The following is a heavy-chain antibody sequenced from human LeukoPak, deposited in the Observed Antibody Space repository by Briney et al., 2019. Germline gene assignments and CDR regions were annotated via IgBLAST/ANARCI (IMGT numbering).Heavy chain of an antibody. V-gene: IGHV1-18*01. Sequence: ASVKVSCKASGYTFTSYGISWVRQAPGQGLEWMGRISAYNGNTNYAQKLQGRVTMTTDTSTSTAYMELRSLRSDDTAVYYCARVVIGWLVRVPNFDYWGQGTLVTVSS. CDR2: ISAYNGNT. D-gene: IGHD6-19*01. CDR1: GYTFTSYG. J-gene: IGHJ4*02. CDR3: ARVVIGWLVRVPNFDY.